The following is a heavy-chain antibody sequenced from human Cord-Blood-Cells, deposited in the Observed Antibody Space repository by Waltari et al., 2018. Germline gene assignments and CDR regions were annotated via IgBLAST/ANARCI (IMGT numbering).Heavy chain of an antibody. Sequence: QVQLQQWGAGLLQPSETLSLTCAAYGGSFSVYYWSLIRQPPGKGLEWIGEINHSGSTNYNPSLKSRVTISVDTSKNQFSLKLSSVTAADTAVYYCARARRRYYGSGSYYNYFQHWGQGTLVTVSS. V-gene: IGHV4-34*01. CDR3: ARARRRYYGSGSYYNYFQH. D-gene: IGHD3-10*01. J-gene: IGHJ1*01. CDR1: GGSFSVYY. CDR2: INHSGST.